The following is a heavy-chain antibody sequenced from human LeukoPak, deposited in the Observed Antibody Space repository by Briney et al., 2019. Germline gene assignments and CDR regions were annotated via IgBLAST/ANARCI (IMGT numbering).Heavy chain of an antibody. Sequence: SQTLSLTCAISGDSVSNNTAAWNWIRHSPSRGLEWLGRTFYRSTWIYDYALSLKGRITVTPDTSANRFSLQLNSVTPEDTAMYYCAGDSGNGYDLLDSWGQGTLVTVSS. V-gene: IGHV6-1*01. CDR1: GDSVSNNTAA. CDR3: AGDSGNGYDLLDS. CDR2: TFYRSTWIY. D-gene: IGHD5-12*01. J-gene: IGHJ5*01.